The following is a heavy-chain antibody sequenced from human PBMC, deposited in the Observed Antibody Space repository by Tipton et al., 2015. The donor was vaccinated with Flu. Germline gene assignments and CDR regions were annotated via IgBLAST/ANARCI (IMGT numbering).Heavy chain of an antibody. J-gene: IGHJ4*02. CDR3: VREDYDILTGSFSGYS. V-gene: IGHV4-38-2*02. CDR2: IHHSGTT. Sequence: TLSLTCVVSGHSMSGFWGWIRQPPGKRPEWIGSIHHSGTTDYKPSLNSRVSMSLDPSKNQLSLKLSSVTAADTAVYYCVREDYDILTGSFSGYSWGQGTLVTVSS. CDR1: GHSMSGF. D-gene: IGHD3-9*01.